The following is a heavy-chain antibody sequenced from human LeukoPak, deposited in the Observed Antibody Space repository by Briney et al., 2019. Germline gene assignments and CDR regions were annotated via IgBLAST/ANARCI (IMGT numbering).Heavy chain of an antibody. D-gene: IGHD1-26*01. CDR1: GGSISSYY. Sequence: SETLSLTCTVSGGSISSYYWSWIRQPPGKGLEWIGYIYYSGSTNYNPSLKSRVTISVGTSKNQFSLKLSSVTAADTAVYYCASSSLWGATLDYWGQGTLVTVSS. CDR2: IYYSGST. J-gene: IGHJ4*02. V-gene: IGHV4-59*01. CDR3: ASSSLWGATLDY.